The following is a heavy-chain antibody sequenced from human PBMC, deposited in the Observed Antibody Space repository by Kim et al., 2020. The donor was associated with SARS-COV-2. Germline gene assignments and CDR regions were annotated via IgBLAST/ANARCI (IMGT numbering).Heavy chain of an antibody. CDR1: GGSIRSGGKF. CDR2: ISYSGNS. V-gene: IGHV4-31*03. CDR3: ARVQPLDY. D-gene: IGHD2-2*01. J-gene: IGHJ4*02. Sequence: SETLSLTCSVSGGSIRSGGKFWTWIRQHPAKGLEWIGYISYSGNSHYSPSLRSRVSISLQTSENQFSLELTSVTAADTAVYYCARVQPLDYWGQRILVTVSS.